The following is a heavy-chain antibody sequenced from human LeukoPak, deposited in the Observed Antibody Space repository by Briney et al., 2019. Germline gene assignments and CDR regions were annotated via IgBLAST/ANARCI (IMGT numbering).Heavy chain of an antibody. D-gene: IGHD3-16*01. CDR2: ISPRGDTT. CDR3: AKDDDWGRFNH. CDR1: GFTFSNYG. J-gene: IGHJ1*01. V-gene: IGHV3-23*01. Sequence: GGTLRLSCAASGFTFSNYGMNWVRQAPGKGLEWVSGISPRGDTTYYKDSVRGRFTISRDNFKNTVSLQLNSLRAEDTAMYYCAKDDDWGRFNHWGQGTLVTVSS.